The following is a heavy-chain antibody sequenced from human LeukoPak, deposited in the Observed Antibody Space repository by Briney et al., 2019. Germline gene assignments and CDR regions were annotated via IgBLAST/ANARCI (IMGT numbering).Heavy chain of an antibody. CDR3: ARGAHIVATIYYFDY. J-gene: IGHJ4*02. D-gene: IGHD5-12*01. CDR1: GFTFSSYA. V-gene: IGHV3-74*01. Sequence: PGGSLRLSCAASGFTFSSYAMSWVRQAPGKGLVWVSRINSDGSSTSYADSVKGRFTISRDNAKNTLYLQMNSLRAEDTAVYYCARGAHIVATIYYFDYWGQGTLVTVSS. CDR2: INSDGSST.